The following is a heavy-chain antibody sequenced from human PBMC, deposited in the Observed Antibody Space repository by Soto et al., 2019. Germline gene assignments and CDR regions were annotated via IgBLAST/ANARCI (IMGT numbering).Heavy chain of an antibody. J-gene: IGHJ4*02. V-gene: IGHV4-31*03. CDR2: IYYSGST. D-gene: IGHD3-16*01. CDR3: ARDTRTGGIDY. Sequence: SETLSLTCTVSGGSISSGGYYWSWIRQHPAKGLEWIGYIYYSGSTYYNPSLKSRVTISVDTSKNQFSLKLSSVTAADTAVYYCARDTRTGGIDYWGQGTLVTVSS. CDR1: GGSISSGGYY.